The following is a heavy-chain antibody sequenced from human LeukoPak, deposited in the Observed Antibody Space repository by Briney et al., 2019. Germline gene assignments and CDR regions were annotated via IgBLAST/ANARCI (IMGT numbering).Heavy chain of an antibody. V-gene: IGHV2-5*02. Sequence: SGPTLVNPTQTLTLTCTFSGFSLSTSGVGVGWIRQPPGKALEWLALIYWDDDKRYSPSLKSRLTITKDTSKNQVVLTMTNMDPVDTATYYCAHSSRHTDAYITIFGVVTPFDYWGQGTLVTVSS. D-gene: IGHD3-3*01. CDR2: IYWDDDK. CDR3: AHSSRHTDAYITIFGVVTPFDY. J-gene: IGHJ4*02. CDR1: GFSLSTSGVG.